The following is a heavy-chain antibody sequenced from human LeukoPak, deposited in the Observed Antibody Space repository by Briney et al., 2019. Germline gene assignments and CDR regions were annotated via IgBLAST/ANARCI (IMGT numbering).Heavy chain of an antibody. J-gene: IGHJ5*02. CDR2: ISASGGNT. D-gene: IGHD2-15*01. V-gene: IGHV3-23*01. Sequence: QAGGSLRLSCAASGFTFSNYAMSWVRQALGKGLEWVSAISASGGNTYYAASVEGRFTISRDNSKNTLYLQMNSLRPEDTAIYYCTKGFGYCSGGSCYHDLDNWFDPWGQGTLVTVSS. CDR3: TKGFGYCSGGSCYHDLDNWFDP. CDR1: GFTFSNYA.